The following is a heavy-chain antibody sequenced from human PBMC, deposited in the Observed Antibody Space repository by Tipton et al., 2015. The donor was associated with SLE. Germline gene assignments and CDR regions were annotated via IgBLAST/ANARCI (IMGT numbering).Heavy chain of an antibody. CDR3: ARGKGRNWGWGWFDP. D-gene: IGHD7-27*01. CDR2: IYYSGST. CDR1: GGSISSGGYY. J-gene: IGHJ5*02. V-gene: IGHV4-31*03. Sequence: TLSLTCTVSGGSISSGGYYWSWIRQHPGKGLEWIGYIYYSGSTYYNPSLKSRVTISVDTSKNQFSLKLSSVTAADTAVYYCARGKGRNWGWGWFDPWGQGTLVTVSS.